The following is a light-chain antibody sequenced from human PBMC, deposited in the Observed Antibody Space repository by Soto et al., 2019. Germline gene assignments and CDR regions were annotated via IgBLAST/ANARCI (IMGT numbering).Light chain of an antibody. J-gene: IGKJ2*01. CDR2: GAS. Sequence: EIVMTQSPATLSVSPGERATLSCRASQSVSSNLAWYQHKPGQAPRLLVYGASTRATGIPARFSGSGSGTEFTLTISSLQSEDFAVYYCQQYNRWPPAHTFGQGTKLEIK. CDR3: QQYNRWPPAHT. CDR1: QSVSSN. V-gene: IGKV3-15*01.